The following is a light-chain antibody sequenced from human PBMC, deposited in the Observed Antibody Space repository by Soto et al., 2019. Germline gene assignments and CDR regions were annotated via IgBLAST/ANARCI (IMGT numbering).Light chain of an antibody. V-gene: IGLV2-14*01. CDR1: SSDIGTYNY. Sequence: QSALTQPASVSGSPGQSITISCTGTSSDIGTYNYVSWYQHHPGKAPKLMIYDVSNRPSGVSNRFSGSKSGNTASLTISGLQGDDEADYYCSSYTTSNTLVVFGGGTKVTVL. CDR3: SSYTTSNTLVV. CDR2: DVS. J-gene: IGLJ2*01.